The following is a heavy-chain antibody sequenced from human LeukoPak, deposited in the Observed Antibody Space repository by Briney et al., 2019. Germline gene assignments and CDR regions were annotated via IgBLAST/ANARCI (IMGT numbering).Heavy chain of an antibody. V-gene: IGHV3-48*01. CDR3: ARGSDIVVVPAAIGDY. J-gene: IGHJ4*02. CDR1: GFTFSSYS. Sequence: GGSLRLSCAASGFTFSSYSMNWVRQAPGKGLEWVSYVSSSSSTIYYADSVKGRFTTSRDNAKNSLYLQMNSLRAEDTAVYYCARGSDIVVVPAAIGDYWGQGTLVTVSS. D-gene: IGHD2-2*02. CDR2: VSSSSSTI.